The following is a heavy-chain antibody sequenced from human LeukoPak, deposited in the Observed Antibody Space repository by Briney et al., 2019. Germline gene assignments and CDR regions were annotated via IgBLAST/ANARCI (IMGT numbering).Heavy chain of an antibody. CDR3: ARHTITVTTLGWFDP. CDR2: IYYSGST. J-gene: IGHJ5*02. Sequence: PSETLSLTCTVSGGSISSSSYYWGWIRQPPGKGLEWIGSIYYSGSTYYNPSLKSRVTISVDTSKNQSSLKLSSVTAADTAVYYCARHTITVTTLGWFDPWGQGTLVTVSS. CDR1: GGSISSSSYY. D-gene: IGHD4-11*01. V-gene: IGHV4-39*01.